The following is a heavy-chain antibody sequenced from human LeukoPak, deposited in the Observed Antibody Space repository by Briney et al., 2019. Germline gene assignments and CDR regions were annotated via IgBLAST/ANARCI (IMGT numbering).Heavy chain of an antibody. CDR1: GFTFSGYA. D-gene: IGHD3-3*01. J-gene: IGHJ1*01. CDR2: ISGSGGST. Sequence: GGSLRLSCAASGFTFSGYAMSWVRQAPGKGLEWVSAISGSGGSTYYADSVKGRFTISRDNSKNTLYLQMNSLRAEDTAVYYCAKDRTYYDFWLEYFQHWGQGTLVTVSS. CDR3: AKDRTYYDFWLEYFQH. V-gene: IGHV3-23*01.